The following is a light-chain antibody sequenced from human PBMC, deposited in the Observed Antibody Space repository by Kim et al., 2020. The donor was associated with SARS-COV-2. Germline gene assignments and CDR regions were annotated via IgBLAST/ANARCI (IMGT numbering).Light chain of an antibody. J-gene: IGKJ2*01. CDR1: QSISSY. V-gene: IGKV1-39*01. CDR2: AAT. Sequence: ASVGDRVTITCRASQSISSYLNGYQQKPGKAPKHLIYAATSLQSGVPSRFSGSGSGTDFTLTISSLQPEDFATYYCQQSYSTPLYTFGQGTKLEI. CDR3: QQSYSTPLYT.